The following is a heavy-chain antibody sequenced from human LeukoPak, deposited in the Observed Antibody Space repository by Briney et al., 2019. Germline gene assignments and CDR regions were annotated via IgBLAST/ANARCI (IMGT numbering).Heavy chain of an antibody. D-gene: IGHD5-18*01. CDR3: ARGNVDTAMVTGYYYYYGMDV. CDR1: DGSISSGSYY. Sequence: SETLSLTCTVSDGSISSGSYYWSWIRQPAGKGLEWIGRIYTSGSTNYNPSLKSRVTISVDTSKNQFSLKLSSVTAADTAVYYCARGNVDTAMVTGYYYYYGMDVWGQGTTVTVSS. CDR2: IYTSGST. V-gene: IGHV4-61*02. J-gene: IGHJ6*02.